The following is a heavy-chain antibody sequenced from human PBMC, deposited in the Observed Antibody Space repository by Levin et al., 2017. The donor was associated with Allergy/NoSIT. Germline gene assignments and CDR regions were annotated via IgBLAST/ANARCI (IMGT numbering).Heavy chain of an antibody. D-gene: IGHD3-22*01. CDR1: GVSFSGYY. J-gene: IGHJ2*01. CDR3: ARGAYYYDSSGYYRPRGWYFDL. Sequence: SQTLSLTCAVYGVSFSGYYCSLIRQPPGQGLEWIGEINHSGSTNYNPSLKSRVTISVDTSKNQFSLKLSSVTAADTAVYYCARGAYYYDSSGYYRPRGWYFDLWGRGTLVTVSS. V-gene: IGHV4-34*01. CDR2: INHSGST.